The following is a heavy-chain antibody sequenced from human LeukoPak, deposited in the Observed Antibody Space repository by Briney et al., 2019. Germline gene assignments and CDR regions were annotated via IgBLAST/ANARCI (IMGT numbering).Heavy chain of an antibody. CDR3: ARNNGDCYGCNWFDP. J-gene: IGHJ5*02. V-gene: IGHV3-21*01. D-gene: IGHD2-21*02. CDR2: ISTTSGHI. Sequence: PGGSLRLSCAASEFTFSRNTMNWVRQAPGKGLEWVSSISTTSGHIYYADSVKGRFTVSRDNAKNSLYLQMNSLRAEDTAVYYCARNNGDCYGCNWFDPWGQGTLVTVSS. CDR1: EFTFSRNT.